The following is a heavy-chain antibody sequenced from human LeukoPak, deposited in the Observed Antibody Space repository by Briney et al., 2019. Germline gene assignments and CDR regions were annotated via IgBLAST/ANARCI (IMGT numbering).Heavy chain of an antibody. D-gene: IGHD5-24*01. J-gene: IGHJ6*03. Sequence: ASVKVSCKASGYTFINYDVIWVRQATGQGLEWMGRMNPETGDTGYAQKFQGRVFMTRDTSINTAYMDLISLRSDDTAVYYCERGKGMATLFYYYMDVWGKGTTVTVSS. CDR2: MNPETGDT. CDR3: ERGKGMATLFYYYMDV. CDR1: GYTFINYD. V-gene: IGHV1-8*01.